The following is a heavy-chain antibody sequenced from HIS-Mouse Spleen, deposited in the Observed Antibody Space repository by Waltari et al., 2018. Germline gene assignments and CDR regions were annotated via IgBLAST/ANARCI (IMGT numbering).Heavy chain of an antibody. CDR3: AREIPYSSSWYDWYFDL. CDR1: GGSISSSSYY. D-gene: IGHD6-13*01. CDR2: IYYGGGA. Sequence: QLQLQESGPGLVKPSETLSLTCTVSGGSISSSSYYWGWIRQPPGKGLEWIGCIYYGGGAYYNPSLKSRVTISVDTSKNQCSLKLSSVTAADTAVYYCAREIPYSSSWYDWYFDLWGRDTLVTVSS. V-gene: IGHV4-39*07. J-gene: IGHJ2*01.